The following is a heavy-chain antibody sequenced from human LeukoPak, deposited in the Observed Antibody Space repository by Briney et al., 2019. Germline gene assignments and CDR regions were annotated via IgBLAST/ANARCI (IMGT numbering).Heavy chain of an antibody. CDR1: GGSISSGGYY. V-gene: IGHV4-31*03. CDR3: AMAPDEDSSGWYYFDY. Sequence: PSQTLSLTCTVSGGSISSGGYYWSWIRQHPGKGLEWIGYIYYSGSTYYNPSLKSRVTISVDTSKNQFSLKLSSVTAADTAVYYCAMAPDEDSSGWYYFDYWGQGTLVTVSS. D-gene: IGHD6-19*01. CDR2: IYYSGST. J-gene: IGHJ4*02.